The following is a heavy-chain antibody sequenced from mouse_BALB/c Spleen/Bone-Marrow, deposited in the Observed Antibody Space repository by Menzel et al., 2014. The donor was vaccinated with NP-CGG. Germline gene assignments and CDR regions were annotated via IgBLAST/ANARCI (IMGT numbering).Heavy chain of an antibody. D-gene: IGHD1-1*01. V-gene: IGHV5-6-2*01. CDR1: GFTFSSYY. J-gene: IGHJ2*01. CDR2: INSNGGLT. CDR3: ARDQRGSSWCWFDY. Sequence: DVMLVESGGGLVKLGGSLKLSCAASGFTFSSYYMSWVRQTPEKRLELVAAINSNGGLTYYPDTVKGRFTISRDNAKNMLCLQMSSLRSDDTAVYYCARDQRGSSWCWFDYWGQGTTLTVSS.